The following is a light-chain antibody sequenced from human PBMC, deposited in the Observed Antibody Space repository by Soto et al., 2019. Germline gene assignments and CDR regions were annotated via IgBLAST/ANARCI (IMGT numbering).Light chain of an antibody. CDR3: QQYGSSPGT. Sequence: EIVLTTSPATLSLFPGKRATLSCRASQSVRDQYLAWHRQEPGQAPSLLIYNTSTRATGVPDRFTGPGSAADFAHTISRVEPEDFSIYFGQQYGSSPGTFGLGT. CDR2: NTS. V-gene: IGKV3-20*01. J-gene: IGKJ1*01. CDR1: QSVRDQY.